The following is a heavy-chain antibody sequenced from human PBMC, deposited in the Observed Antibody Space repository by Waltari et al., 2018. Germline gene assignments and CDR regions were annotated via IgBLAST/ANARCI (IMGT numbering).Heavy chain of an antibody. V-gene: IGHV3-7*01. CDR1: GFIFNTYW. CDR3: AREYYYNSSGYRAFYY. CDR2: IKEDGSER. Sequence: EVQLVDSGGGLVQPGGSLRLSCAASGFIFNTYWMTWVRQAPGKGLEWVASIKEDGSERYYVDSVKGRFSISRDNAKNSLYLQMNSLRAEDTAVYYCAREYYYNSSGYRAFYYWGQGTLVTVSS. D-gene: IGHD3-22*01. J-gene: IGHJ4*02.